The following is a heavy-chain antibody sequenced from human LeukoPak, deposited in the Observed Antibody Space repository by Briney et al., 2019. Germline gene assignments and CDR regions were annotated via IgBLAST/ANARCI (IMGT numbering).Heavy chain of an antibody. J-gene: IGHJ6*03. V-gene: IGHV3-7*01. CDR2: IKQDGSEK. Sequence: GGSLRLSCVASGFTFSSRDWMTWVSQAPGKGLEWVANIKQDGSEKYYVDSVKGRFTISRDNAKNSLYLQMNSLRAEDTAVYYCARDEKGYSYGLYYYYYMDVWGKGTTVTVSS. CDR3: ARDEKGYSYGLYYYYYMDV. D-gene: IGHD5-18*01. CDR1: GFTFSSRDW.